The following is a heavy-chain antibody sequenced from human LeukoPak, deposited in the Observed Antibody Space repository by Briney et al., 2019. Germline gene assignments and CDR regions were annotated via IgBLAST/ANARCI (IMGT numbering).Heavy chain of an antibody. CDR1: GYTFTAHY. Sequence: GASVKVSCKASGYTFTAHYMHWVRQAPGQGLEWMGWINPNSGGTHYAQKFQGRVTMTRDTSISTAYMELSRLRSDDTAVYYCATSSGYYVGYIQYWGQGTLVTVSS. J-gene: IGHJ1*01. CDR2: INPNSGGT. V-gene: IGHV1-2*02. D-gene: IGHD3-22*01. CDR3: ATSSGYYVGYIQY.